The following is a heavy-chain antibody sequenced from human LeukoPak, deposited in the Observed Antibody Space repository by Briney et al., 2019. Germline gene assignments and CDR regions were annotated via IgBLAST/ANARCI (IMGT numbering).Heavy chain of an antibody. CDR1: GFTFNTYE. CDR2: ISGGGETR. Sequence: GGSLRLSCAASGFTFNTYEMNWVRQAPGKGLEWVSYISGGGETRYYADSVKGRFTISRDNGKNSLYLQMNSLRVEDTSVYYCARDANGGNVPFDYWGLGTPVTVPS. D-gene: IGHD4-23*01. V-gene: IGHV3-48*03. CDR3: ARDANGGNVPFDY. J-gene: IGHJ4*02.